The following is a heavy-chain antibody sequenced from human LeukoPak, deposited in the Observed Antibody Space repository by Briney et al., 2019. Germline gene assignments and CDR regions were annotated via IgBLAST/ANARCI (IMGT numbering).Heavy chain of an antibody. J-gene: IGHJ3*02. CDR3: ARLRGGYASSDSSSYAFDI. V-gene: IGHV1-2*02. CDR2: INPNSSGT. CDR1: GYTFTCYY. Sequence: ASVKVYCKASGYTFTCYYMHWVRQEPGQGLEWMGWINPNSSGTNYAQKFQGRVTMTRDTSISTAYLQWSSLKASDTAMYYCARLRGGYASSDSSSYAFDIWGQGTMVTVSS. D-gene: IGHD6-13*01.